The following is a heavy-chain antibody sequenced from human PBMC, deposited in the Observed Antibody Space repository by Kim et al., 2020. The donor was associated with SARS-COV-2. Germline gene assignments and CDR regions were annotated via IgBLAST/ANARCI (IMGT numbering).Heavy chain of an antibody. Sequence: KGRFTISRDDAKNSLYLQMNSLRAEDTAVYYCARDVFSGYYSKPDYYGMDVWGQGTTVTVSS. J-gene: IGHJ6*02. V-gene: IGHV3-11*01. D-gene: IGHD5-12*01. CDR3: ARDVFSGYYSKPDYYGMDV.